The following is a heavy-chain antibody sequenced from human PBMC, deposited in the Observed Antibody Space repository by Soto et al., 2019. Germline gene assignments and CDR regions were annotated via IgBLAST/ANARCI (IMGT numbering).Heavy chain of an antibody. CDR1: GFTFSSYW. V-gene: IGHV3-7*05. CDR2: IKQDGSEK. J-gene: IGHJ6*02. D-gene: IGHD3-9*01. CDR3: ARDNLKMHGDYDILTGYRSGDYYGMDV. Sequence: GGSLRLSCAASGFTFSSYWMSWVRQAPGKGLEWVANIKQDGSEKYYVDSVKGRFTISRDNAKNSLYLQMNSLRAEDTAVYYCARDNLKMHGDYDILTGYRSGDYYGMDVWGQGTTVTVSS.